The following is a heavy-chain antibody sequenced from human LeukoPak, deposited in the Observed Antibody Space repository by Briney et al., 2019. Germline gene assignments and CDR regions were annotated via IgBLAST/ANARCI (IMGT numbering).Heavy chain of an antibody. CDR1: GGSISSGGYY. D-gene: IGHD5-18*01. V-gene: IGHV4-30-2*01. CDR2: IYHSGST. Sequence: PSETLSLTCTVSGGSISSGGYYWSWIRQPPGKGLEWIGYIYHSGSTYYNPSLKSRVTISVDRSKNQFSLKLSSVTAADTAVYYCARTWIQLWSTYFDIWGQGTMVTVSS. J-gene: IGHJ3*02. CDR3: ARTWIQLWSTYFDI.